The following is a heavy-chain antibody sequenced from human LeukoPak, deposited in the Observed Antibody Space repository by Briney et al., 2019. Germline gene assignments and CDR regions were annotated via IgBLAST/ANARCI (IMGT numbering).Heavy chain of an antibody. CDR3: AKVLVRGVIWEPFDY. CDR2: ISSSSSYI. CDR1: GFTFSSNS. Sequence: GGSLRLSCAASGFTFSSNSMNWVRQAPGKGLEWVSSISSSSSYIYYADSVKGRFTISRDNAKNSLYLQMNSLRAEDTAVYYCAKVLVRGVIWEPFDYWGQGTLVTVSS. D-gene: IGHD3-10*01. J-gene: IGHJ4*02. V-gene: IGHV3-21*04.